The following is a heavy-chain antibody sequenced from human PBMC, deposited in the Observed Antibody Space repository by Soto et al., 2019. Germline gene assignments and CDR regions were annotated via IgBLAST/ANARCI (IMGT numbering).Heavy chain of an antibody. CDR2: IIPIFGTA. V-gene: IGHV1-69*01. J-gene: IGHJ4*02. CDR3: ARERDSSSWKGRGGFDY. CDR1: GGTFSSYA. Sequence: QVQLVQSGAEVKKPGSSVKVSCKASGGTFSSYAISWVRQAPGQGLEWMGGIIPIFGTANYAQKFQGRVTITADESTSTAYMEVGSLRSEDTAVYYCARERDSSSWKGRGGFDYWGQGTLVTVSS. D-gene: IGHD6-13*01.